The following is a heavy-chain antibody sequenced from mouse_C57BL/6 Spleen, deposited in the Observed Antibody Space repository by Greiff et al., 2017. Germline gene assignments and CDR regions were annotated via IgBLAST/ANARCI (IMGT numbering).Heavy chain of an antibody. CDR1: GYTFTSYW. J-gene: IGHJ4*01. V-gene: IGHV1-69*01. CDR2: IDPSDSYT. D-gene: IGHD2-12*01. Sequence: QVQLKQPGAELVMPGASVKLSCKASGYTFTSYWMHWVKQRPGQGLEWIGEIDPSDSYTNYNQKFKGKSTLTVDKSSSTAYMQLSSLTSEDSAVYYCARGLRQGYAMDYWGQGTSGTVSS. CDR3: ARGLRQGYAMDY.